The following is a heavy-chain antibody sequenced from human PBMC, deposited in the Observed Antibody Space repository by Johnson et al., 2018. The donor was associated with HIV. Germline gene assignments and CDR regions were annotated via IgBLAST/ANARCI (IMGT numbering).Heavy chain of an antibody. J-gene: IGHJ3*01. D-gene: IGHD6-13*01. CDR1: GFTFSDYY. V-gene: IGHV3-11*04. CDR2: ISSSGSTI. CDR3: AKGYSSSWYLDVFDL. Sequence: QVQLVESGGGLVKPGGSLRLSCAASGFTFSDYYMSWIRQAPGKGLEWVSYISSSGSTIYYADSVKGRFTISRDNSKNTLYLQMNRLRAEDTALYYCAKGYSSSWYLDVFDLWGQGTMVTVSS.